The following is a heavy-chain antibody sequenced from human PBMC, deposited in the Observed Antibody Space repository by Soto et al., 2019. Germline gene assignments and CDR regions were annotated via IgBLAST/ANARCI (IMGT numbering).Heavy chain of an antibody. CDR2: ISNSGST. CDR1: GGSVTSDGDY. CDR3: ATESGSTYGYFDH. D-gene: IGHD5-18*01. V-gene: IGHV4-30-4*01. J-gene: IGHJ4*02. Sequence: SETLSLTCTVSGGSVTSDGDYWTWIRQSPGKGLEWIGYISNSGSTGYNPSLKTRLSMSVDRSKNQFTLRLTSVTAADKAVYFCATESGSTYGYFDHWGQGTQVTVSS.